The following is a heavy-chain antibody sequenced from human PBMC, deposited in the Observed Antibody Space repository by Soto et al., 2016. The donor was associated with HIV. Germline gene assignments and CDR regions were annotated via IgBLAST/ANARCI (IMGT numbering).Heavy chain of an antibody. CDR2: IDDSGGST. CDR3: AKGGSNFDY. V-gene: IGHV3-23*01. J-gene: IGHJ4*02. CDR1: GFTFSSYT. Sequence: EVQLLESGGGLVQPGGPVRLSCAASGFTFSSYTMSWVRQAPGKGLEWVSAIDDSGGSTFYADSVKGRFTTSRDNSKNTLYLHMNSLRAEDTAVYYCAKGGSNFDYWGQGTLVTVSS.